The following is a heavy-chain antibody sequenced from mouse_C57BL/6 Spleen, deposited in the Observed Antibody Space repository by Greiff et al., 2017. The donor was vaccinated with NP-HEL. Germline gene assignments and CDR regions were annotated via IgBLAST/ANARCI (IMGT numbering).Heavy chain of an antibody. CDR2: ISYDGSN. CDR1: GYSITSGYY. V-gene: IGHV3-6*01. J-gene: IGHJ3*01. CDR3: ASELFFAY. Sequence: DVQLQESGPGLVKPSQSLSLTCSVTGYSITSGYYWNWIRQFPGNKLEWMGYISYDGSNNYNPSLKNRISITRDTSKNQFFLKLNSVTTEDTATYYCASELFFAYWGQGTLVTVSA.